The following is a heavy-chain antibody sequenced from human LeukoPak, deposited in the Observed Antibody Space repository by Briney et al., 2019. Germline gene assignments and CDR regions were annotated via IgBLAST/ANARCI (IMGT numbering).Heavy chain of an antibody. CDR1: GFTFSSYW. J-gene: IGHJ6*02. V-gene: IGHV3-7*03. D-gene: IGHD3-16*01. CDR2: INHNGNVN. Sequence: GGSLRLSCAASGFTFSSYWMNWARQAPGKGLEWVASINHNGNVNYYVDSVKGRFTISRDNAKNSLYLQMSNLRAEYTAVYFCARGGGLDVWGQGATVTVSS. CDR3: ARGGGLDV.